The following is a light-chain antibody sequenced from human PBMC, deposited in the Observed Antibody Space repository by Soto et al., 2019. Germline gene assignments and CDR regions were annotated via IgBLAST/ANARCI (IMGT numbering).Light chain of an antibody. CDR2: GAS. CDR1: QTIRSN. CDR3: QQYDDWPRT. Sequence: DIVMTQSPATLSLSPGDSVTLSCRASQTIRSNLAWYQQRPGQAPRLLVYGASITATGIPARFRGGGSGTEFTLTISGLQSEDFAVYYCQQYDDWPRTFGQGTKVDIK. J-gene: IGKJ1*01. V-gene: IGKV3-15*01.